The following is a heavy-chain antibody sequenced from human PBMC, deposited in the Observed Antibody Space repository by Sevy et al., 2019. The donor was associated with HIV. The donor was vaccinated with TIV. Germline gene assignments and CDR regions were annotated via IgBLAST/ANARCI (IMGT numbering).Heavy chain of an antibody. V-gene: IGHV1-69*13. CDR1: GGTFSSYA. J-gene: IGHJ3*02. Sequence: ASVKVSRKASGGTFSSYAISWVRQAPGQGLEWMGGIIPIFGTANYAQKFQGRVTITADESTSTAYMELSSLRSEDTAVYYCARVGSGGSLVVVAASDAFDIWGQGTMVTVSS. D-gene: IGHD2-15*01. CDR2: IIPIFGTA. CDR3: ARVGSGGSLVVVAASDAFDI.